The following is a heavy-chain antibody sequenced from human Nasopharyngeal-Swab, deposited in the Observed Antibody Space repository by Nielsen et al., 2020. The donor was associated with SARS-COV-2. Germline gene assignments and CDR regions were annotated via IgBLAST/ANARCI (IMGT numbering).Heavy chain of an antibody. CDR1: GFIVSSHY. Sequence: GESLKISCAASGFIVSSHYMNWVRQAPGKGLEYVSVIYSDGSTYYADSVKGRFTISRDNSKNTLYLQMNSLRAEDTAVYYCAREDYDTHYVYFQHWGQGTLVTVSS. V-gene: IGHV3-53*01. J-gene: IGHJ1*01. CDR2: IYSDGST. D-gene: IGHD3-9*01. CDR3: AREDYDTHYVYFQH.